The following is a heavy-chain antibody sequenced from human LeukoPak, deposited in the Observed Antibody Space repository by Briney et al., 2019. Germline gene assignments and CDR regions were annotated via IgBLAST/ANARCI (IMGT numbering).Heavy chain of an antibody. J-gene: IGHJ4*02. Sequence: PSETLSLTYTVSGGSISGYYWSWIRQPPGKGLEWIGYISYSGSTNYNPSFKSRVTISVDTSKNQFSLKLSSVTAADAAVYYCARGRYYYGSGSYRKSFCFDYWGQGTLVTVSS. CDR3: ARGRYYYGSGSYRKSFCFDY. V-gene: IGHV4-59*01. D-gene: IGHD3-10*01. CDR1: GGSISGYY. CDR2: ISYSGST.